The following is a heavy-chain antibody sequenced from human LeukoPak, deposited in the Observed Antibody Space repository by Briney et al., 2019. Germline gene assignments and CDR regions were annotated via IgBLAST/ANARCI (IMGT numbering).Heavy chain of an antibody. J-gene: IGHJ6*02. Sequence: ASVKVSCKASGFSFTTAAMQWVRQARGQRLEWIGWIVVGSGHTRYAQKFQERITITRDMCTSTSYMQLSSLRSAHTPVYYCAADHQFAGCESAYGMDVWGQGTTVTVSS. CDR2: IVVGSGHT. CDR1: GFSFTTAA. V-gene: IGHV1-58*02. D-gene: IGHD6-19*01. CDR3: AADHQFAGCESAYGMDV.